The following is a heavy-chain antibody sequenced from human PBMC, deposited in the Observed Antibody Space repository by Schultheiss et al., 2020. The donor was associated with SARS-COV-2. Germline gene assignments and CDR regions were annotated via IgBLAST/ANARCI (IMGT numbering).Heavy chain of an antibody. Sequence: SETLSLTCAVSGGSISSSNWWSWVRQPPGKGLEWIGYIYYSGSTNYNPSLKSRVTISVDTSKNQFSLKLRSVTAADTAVYYCARLFLRNTRWAFDIWGQGTMVTVSS. D-gene: IGHD3-16*02. CDR3: ARLFLRNTRWAFDI. V-gene: IGHV4-4*02. CDR1: GGSISSSNW. J-gene: IGHJ3*02. CDR2: IYYSGST.